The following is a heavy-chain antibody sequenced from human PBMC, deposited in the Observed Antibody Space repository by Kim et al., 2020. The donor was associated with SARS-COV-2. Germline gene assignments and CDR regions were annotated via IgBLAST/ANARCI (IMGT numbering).Heavy chain of an antibody. J-gene: IGHJ4*02. Sequence: TNYAQKLQGKGTMTTDTSTSTAYIELRSLRSDDTAVYYCARDQGQFRYAYWGQGTLVTVSS. D-gene: IGHD2-8*01. CDR3: ARDQGQFRYAY. V-gene: IGHV1-18*01. CDR2: T.